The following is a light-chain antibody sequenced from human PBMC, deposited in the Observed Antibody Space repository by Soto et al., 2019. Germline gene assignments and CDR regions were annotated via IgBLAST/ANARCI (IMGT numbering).Light chain of an antibody. CDR3: QQSYNRPPT. CDR2: SAS. V-gene: IGKV1-39*01. J-gene: IGKJ2*01. Sequence: DIQMTQSPSSLSASVGDRVTITCRASQSINRYLNWYQQKPGKAPKLLIYSASTLQSGVPSRFSGSGSGTDFTLTISSLQPEDFATYYCQQSYNRPPTFGQGTKLEIK. CDR1: QSINRY.